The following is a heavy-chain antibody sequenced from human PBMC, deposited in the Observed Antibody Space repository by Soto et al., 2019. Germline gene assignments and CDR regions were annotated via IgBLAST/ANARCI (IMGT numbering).Heavy chain of an antibody. J-gene: IGHJ4*02. Sequence: ASVKVSCKESGYTFTSYFLHWVRQAPGQGLEWMGIINPGAGSTTYAQNFQGRVTMTSDTSTSTVFMELSSLRSDDTAVYYCARVTVNNVLAGPFDYWGQGTLVTVSS. CDR1: GYTFTSYF. D-gene: IGHD3-9*01. CDR3: ARVTVNNVLAGPFDY. V-gene: IGHV1-46*03. CDR2: INPGAGST.